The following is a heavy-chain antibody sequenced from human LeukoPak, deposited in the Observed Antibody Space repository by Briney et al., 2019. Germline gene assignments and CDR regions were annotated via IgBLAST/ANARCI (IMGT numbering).Heavy chain of an antibody. J-gene: IGHJ4*02. CDR3: ARDSALAQAVMFDY. D-gene: IGHD6-19*01. V-gene: IGHV4-38-2*02. CDR2: VYRSGST. CDR1: NYSISSGYY. Sequence: SETLSLTCTVSNYSISSGYYWGWIRQPPGKGLEWIASVYRSGSTYYKSSLKSRVRISVDTSKNQFSLHLTSVTAADTAVYYCARDSALAQAVMFDYWGQGTLVTVSS.